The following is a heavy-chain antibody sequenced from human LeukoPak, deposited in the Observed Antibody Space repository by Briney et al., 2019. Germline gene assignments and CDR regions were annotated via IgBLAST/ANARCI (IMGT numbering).Heavy chain of an antibody. D-gene: IGHD6-6*01. V-gene: IGHV1-8*01. CDR2: MNPNSGNT. CDR1: GYTFTSYD. J-gene: IGHJ4*02. Sequence: ASVKVSCKASGYTFTSYDINWVRQAPGQGLEWMGWMNPNSGNTGYAQKFQGRVTITTDESTSTAYMELSSRRSEDTAVYYCAIGVIAARPFDYWGQGTLVTVSS. CDR3: AIGVIAARPFDY.